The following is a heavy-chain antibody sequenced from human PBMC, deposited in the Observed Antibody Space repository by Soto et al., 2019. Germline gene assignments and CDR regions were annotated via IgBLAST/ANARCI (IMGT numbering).Heavy chain of an antibody. V-gene: IGHV1-69*01. CDR3: ARDRGQPVLRFLDWPSYYYSGMDV. CDR2: IIPSFGTA. J-gene: IGHJ6*02. CDR1: GGTFSSYA. Sequence: QVQLVQSGAEVKKPGSSVKVSCKASGGTFSSYAISWVRQAPGQGLEWMGGIIPSFGTANYAQKVQGRGTIPADEPTITAYKELSSLRSEDTAVYYCARDRGQPVLRFLDWPSYYYSGMDVWGQGTTVTVSS. D-gene: IGHD3-3*01.